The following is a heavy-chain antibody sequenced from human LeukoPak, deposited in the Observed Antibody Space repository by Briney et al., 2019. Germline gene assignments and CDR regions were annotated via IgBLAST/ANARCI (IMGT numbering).Heavy chain of an antibody. CDR3: AKARLKDSSSWYFDY. V-gene: IGHV3-30*18. Sequence: GGCLRLSCAASGFTFSSYGMHWVRQAPGKGLEWVAVISYDGSNKYYADSVKGRFTISRDNSKNTLYLQMNSLRAEDTAVYYCAKARLKDSSSWYFDYWGQGTLVTVSS. J-gene: IGHJ4*02. D-gene: IGHD6-13*01. CDR1: GFTFSSYG. CDR2: ISYDGSNK.